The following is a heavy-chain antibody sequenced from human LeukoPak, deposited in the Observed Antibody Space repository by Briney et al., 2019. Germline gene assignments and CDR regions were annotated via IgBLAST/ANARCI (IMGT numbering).Heavy chain of an antibody. CDR1: GFTFSSYA. J-gene: IGHJ4*02. CDR3: AKTPEQWLVLPFDY. D-gene: IGHD6-19*01. CDR2: ISGSGGST. V-gene: IGHV3-23*01. Sequence: GGSLRLSCAASGFTFSSYAMSWARQAPGKGLEWVSAISGSGGSTYYADSVKGRFTISRDNSKNTLYLQMNSLRAEDTAVYYCAKTPEQWLVLPFDYWGQGTLVTVSS.